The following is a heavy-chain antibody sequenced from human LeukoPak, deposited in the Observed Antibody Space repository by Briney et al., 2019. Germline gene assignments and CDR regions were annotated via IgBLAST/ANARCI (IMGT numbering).Heavy chain of an antibody. CDR2: INPNSGGT. Sequence: ASVKVSCKASGYTFTGHYMHWVRQALGQGLEWMGWINPNSGGTKYAQKFQGRVTLTRDTSISTAYMELSRLRCDDTAVYYCARSYDFWSGPPFDPWGQGTLVTVSS. J-gene: IGHJ5*02. V-gene: IGHV1-2*02. D-gene: IGHD3-3*01. CDR1: GYTFTGHY. CDR3: ARSYDFWSGPPFDP.